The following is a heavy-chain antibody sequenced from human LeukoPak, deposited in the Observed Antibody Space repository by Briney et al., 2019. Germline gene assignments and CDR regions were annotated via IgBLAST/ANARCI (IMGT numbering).Heavy chain of an antibody. D-gene: IGHD2-21*01. Sequence: PSQTLSLTCTVSGGSISSGSYYWSWIRQPAGKGLEWIGRIYTSGSTNYNPSLKSRVTISVDTSKNQFSLKLSSVTAADTAVYYCARCGGPDYWGQGTLVTVSS. CDR2: IYTSGST. CDR1: GGSISSGSYY. CDR3: ARCGGPDY. J-gene: IGHJ4*02. V-gene: IGHV4-61*02.